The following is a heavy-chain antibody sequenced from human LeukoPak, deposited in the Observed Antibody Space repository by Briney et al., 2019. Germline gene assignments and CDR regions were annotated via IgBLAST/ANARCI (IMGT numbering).Heavy chain of an antibody. J-gene: IGHJ4*02. V-gene: IGHV3-21*01. D-gene: IGHD5-12*01. CDR3: AIWTKIVATPLDY. CDR1: GFTFSSYG. CDR2: ISSSSSYI. Sequence: GRSLRLSCAASGFTFSSYGMSWVRQAPGKGLEWLSSISSSSSYIYYADSVKGRFTISRDNAKNSLYLQMNGLRAEDTAVYYCAIWTKIVATPLDYWGQGTLVTVSS.